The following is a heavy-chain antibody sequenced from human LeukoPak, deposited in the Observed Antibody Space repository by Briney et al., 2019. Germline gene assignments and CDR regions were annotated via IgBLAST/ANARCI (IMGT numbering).Heavy chain of an antibody. CDR3: AKDPGSMVRGFYMDV. Sequence: GGSLRLSCAASGFTFSSYWMSWVRQAPGKGLEWVANIKQDGSEKYYVDSVKGRFTISRDNAKNLLYLQMNSLRPEDTALYYCAKDPGSMVRGFYMDVWGKGTTVTVSS. CDR1: GFTFSSYW. CDR2: IKQDGSEK. D-gene: IGHD3-10*01. V-gene: IGHV3-7*04. J-gene: IGHJ6*03.